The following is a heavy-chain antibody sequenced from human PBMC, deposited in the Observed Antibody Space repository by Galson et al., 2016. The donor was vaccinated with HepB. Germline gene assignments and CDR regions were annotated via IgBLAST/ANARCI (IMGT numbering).Heavy chain of an antibody. D-gene: IGHD6-13*01. CDR1: GDSVSSNSAA. J-gene: IGHJ6*03. CDR2: TYYRSKWYN. V-gene: IGHV6-1*01. CDR3: ARDETRYNSSLNYYYYYYMDV. Sequence: CAISGDSVSSNSAAWNWIRQSPSRGLEWLGRTYYRSKWYNDYAVSVKSRITINPDTSKNQFSLRLNSVTPEDTAVYYCARDETRYNSSLNYYYYYYMDVWGKGTTVTVSS.